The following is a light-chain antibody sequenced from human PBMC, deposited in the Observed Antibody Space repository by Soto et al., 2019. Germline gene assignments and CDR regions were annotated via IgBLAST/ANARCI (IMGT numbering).Light chain of an antibody. CDR1: QDISNY. CDR2: DAS. Sequence: DIQMTQFPSSLSASVGDRVTITCQASQDISNYLNWYQQKPGKAPKLLIYDASNLETGVPSRFSGSGSGTDFTFPISSLQPDDIATYYCQQYDNPSITFGQGTRLEIE. V-gene: IGKV1-33*01. J-gene: IGKJ5*01. CDR3: QQYDNPSIT.